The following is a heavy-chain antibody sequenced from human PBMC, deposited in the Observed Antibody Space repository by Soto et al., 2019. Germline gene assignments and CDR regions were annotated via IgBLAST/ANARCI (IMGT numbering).Heavy chain of an antibody. CDR1: GFTFDDSG. V-gene: IGHV3-20*01. J-gene: IGHJ5*02. CDR3: AREIDYQAFDP. CDR2: INWNGGST. D-gene: IGHD4-17*01. Sequence: SCAASGFTFDDSGMSWVRQAPGKGLEWVSGINWNGGSTGYADSVKGRFTISRDNAKNSLYLQMNSLRAEDTALYHCAREIDYQAFDPWGQGTLVTVSS.